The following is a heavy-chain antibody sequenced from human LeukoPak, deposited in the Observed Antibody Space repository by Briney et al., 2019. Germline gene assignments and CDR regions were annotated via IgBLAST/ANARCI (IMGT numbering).Heavy chain of an antibody. CDR2: IYYSGST. V-gene: IGHV4-39*01. CDR1: GGSFRSNNYY. D-gene: IGHD3-3*01. CDR3: ARLWSGLRPPDY. J-gene: IGHJ4*02. Sequence: SSETLSLTCTVSGGSFRSNNYYWGWIRQPPGKGLEWIGSIYYSGSTYYNPSLKSRVTISVDTSKNQFSLKLSSVTAADTAVFYCARLWSGLRPPDYWGQGTLVTVSS.